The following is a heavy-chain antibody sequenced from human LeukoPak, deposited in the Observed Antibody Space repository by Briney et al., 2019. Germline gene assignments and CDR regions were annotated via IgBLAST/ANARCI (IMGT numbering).Heavy chain of an antibody. V-gene: IGHV4-59*12. J-gene: IGHJ5*02. CDR2: IYYSGST. CDR3: ARDSGTTGEVKFDP. D-gene: IGHD3-10*01. Sequence: SETLSLTCSVSGGSISSYYWSWIRQPPGKGLEWIGYIYYSGSTNYNPSLKSRVTISLDTSKNQFSLKVTSVTAADTAVYYCARDSGTTGEVKFDPWGQGTLVTVSS. CDR1: GGSISSYY.